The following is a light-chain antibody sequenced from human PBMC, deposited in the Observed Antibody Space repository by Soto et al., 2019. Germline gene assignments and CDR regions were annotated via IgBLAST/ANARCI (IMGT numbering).Light chain of an antibody. Sequence: DIQMTQSPSFLSASAGDRVTIFCRASQSISSFLHWYQQKPGKAPKLLIYAASKLESGVPSRCGGSGSGTDFTLTISSLQPEDFATYYCQQSYRNPRTFGLGTRVEIK. CDR2: AAS. J-gene: IGKJ1*01. CDR1: QSISSF. CDR3: QQSYRNPRT. V-gene: IGKV1-39*01.